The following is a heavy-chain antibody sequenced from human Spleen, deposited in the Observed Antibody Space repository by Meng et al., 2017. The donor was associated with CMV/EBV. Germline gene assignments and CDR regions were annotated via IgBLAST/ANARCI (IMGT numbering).Heavy chain of an antibody. J-gene: IGHJ4*02. Sequence: GESLKISCAISGFTFSDYYMSWIRQAPGKGLEWVSYISSGGSVIYFADSVQGRFTISRDNANNTLYLQMNSLRAEDTAVYYCARDGRGGRIFDYWGQGTLVTVSS. CDR3: ARDGRGGRIFDY. D-gene: IGHD3-10*01. V-gene: IGHV3-11*04. CDR2: ISSGGSVI. CDR1: GFTFSDYY.